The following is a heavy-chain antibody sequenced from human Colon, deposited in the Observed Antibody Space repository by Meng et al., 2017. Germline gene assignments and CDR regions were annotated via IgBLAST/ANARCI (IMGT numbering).Heavy chain of an antibody. CDR2: IHHDGIT. J-gene: IGHJ4*02. CDR1: GFTFSSYSM. Sequence: VQLVESGGGLVKPGGSLRLSCAASGFTFSSYSMTWVRQAPGKGLEWIGKIHHDGITDYNPFLESRVTMSVDKSKNQFSLEVDPVTAADTAMYYCATFDFSAGYGDWGQGTLVTVSS. CDR3: ATFDFSAGYGD. D-gene: IGHD3/OR15-3a*01. V-gene: IGHV4-4*02.